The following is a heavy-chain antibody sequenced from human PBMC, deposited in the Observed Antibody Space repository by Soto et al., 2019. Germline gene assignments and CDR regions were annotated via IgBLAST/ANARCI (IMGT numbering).Heavy chain of an antibody. CDR3: AREITTGTTMYYYYMDV. D-gene: IGHD1-1*01. CDR1: GFTVSSNY. Sequence: EVQLVEPGGGLVQPGGSLRLSCAASGFTVSSNYMSWVRQTPGKGLEWVSVIYSGGSTYYADSVKGRFTISRDNSKNTLYLQMNSLRAEDTAVYYCAREITTGTTMYYYYMDVWGKGTTVTVSS. CDR2: IYSGGST. V-gene: IGHV3-66*01. J-gene: IGHJ6*03.